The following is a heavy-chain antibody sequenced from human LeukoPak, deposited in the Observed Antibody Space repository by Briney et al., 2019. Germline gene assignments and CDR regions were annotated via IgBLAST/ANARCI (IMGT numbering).Heavy chain of an antibody. V-gene: IGHV3-21*01. CDR3: AREGYYYDSSVDY. CDR1: GFTFSSYS. Sequence: TGGSLRLSCAASGFTFSSYSMNWVRQAPGKGLEWVSSISSSSSYIYYADSVKGRFTISRDNAKNSLYLQMNSLRAEDTAVYYCAREGYYYDSSVDYWGQGTLVTVSS. D-gene: IGHD3-22*01. J-gene: IGHJ4*02. CDR2: ISSSSSYI.